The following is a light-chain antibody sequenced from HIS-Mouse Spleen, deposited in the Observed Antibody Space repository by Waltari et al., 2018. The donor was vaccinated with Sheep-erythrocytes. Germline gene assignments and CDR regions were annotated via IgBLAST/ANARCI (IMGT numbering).Light chain of an antibody. CDR1: RRDVVSYNL. CDR2: EGS. CDR3: CSYAGSSTLV. J-gene: IGLJ3*02. Sequence: QSALTQPASVSGSPGQSITISCTGTRRDVVSYNLVSWYQQHPGKAPKLMIYEGSKRPSGVSNRFSGSKSGNTASLTISGLQAEDEADYYCCSYAGSSTLVFGGGTKLTVL. V-gene: IGLV2-23*01.